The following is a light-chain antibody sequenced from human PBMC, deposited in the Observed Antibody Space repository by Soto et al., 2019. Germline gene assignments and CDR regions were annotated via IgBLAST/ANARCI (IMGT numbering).Light chain of an antibody. CDR1: QSVSSY. Sequence: EIVLTQSPATLSLSPGERATLSCRASQSVSSYLAWYQQKPGQAPRLLIYDASNRATGIPARFSGSGSGTDFTLTISSLEPEDVAVYYCQPYNNWPLTFGGGTQVESK. V-gene: IGKV3-11*01. CDR3: QPYNNWPLT. CDR2: DAS. J-gene: IGKJ4*01.